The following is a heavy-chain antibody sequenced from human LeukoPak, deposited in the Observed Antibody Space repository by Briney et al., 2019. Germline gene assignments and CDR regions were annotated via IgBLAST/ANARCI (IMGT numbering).Heavy chain of an antibody. CDR3: ARDYFKDY. V-gene: IGHV3-7*01. CDR2: IKHDGSAK. Sequence: GGSLRLSCAASGFTFSSYWMSWVRQAPGKGLEWVAYIKHDGSAKNYVDSVKGRFTISRDNAKNSLYLQMSSLRAEDTAMYYCARDYFKDYWGQGTLVTVSS. CDR1: GFTFSSYW. J-gene: IGHJ4*02. D-gene: IGHD2/OR15-2a*01.